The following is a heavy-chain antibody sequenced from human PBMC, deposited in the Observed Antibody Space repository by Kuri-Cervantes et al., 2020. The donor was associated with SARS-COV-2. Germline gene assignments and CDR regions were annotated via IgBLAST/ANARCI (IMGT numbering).Heavy chain of an antibody. CDR2: IYYSGST. V-gene: IGHV4-34*01. Sequence: SETLSLTCAVYGGSFSGYYWSWIRQPPGKGLEWIGSIYYSGSTYYNPSLKSRVTISVDTSKNQFSLKLSSVTAADTAVYYCARLTTSYFDYWGQGTLVTDSS. D-gene: IGHD4-11*01. CDR3: ARLTTSYFDY. CDR1: GGSFSGYY. J-gene: IGHJ4*02.